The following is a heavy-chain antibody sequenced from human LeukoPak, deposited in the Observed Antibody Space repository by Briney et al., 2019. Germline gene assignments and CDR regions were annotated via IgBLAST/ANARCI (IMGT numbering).Heavy chain of an antibody. CDR2: ISSSSSTI. CDR1: GFTVSSNY. J-gene: IGHJ4*02. Sequence: GGSLRLSCAASGFTVSSNYMSWVRQAPGKGLEWVSYISSSSSTIYYADSVEGRFTISRDNAKNSLYLQMNSLRAEDTAVYYCARAVFGSSGYDSNFDYWGQGTLVTVSS. V-gene: IGHV3-48*04. CDR3: ARAVFGSSGYDSNFDY. D-gene: IGHD3-22*01.